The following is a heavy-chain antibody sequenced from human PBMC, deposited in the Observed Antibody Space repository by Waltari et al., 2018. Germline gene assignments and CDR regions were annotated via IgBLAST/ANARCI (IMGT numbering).Heavy chain of an antibody. CDR2: INPMFGIT. D-gene: IGHD7-27*01. V-gene: IGHV1-69*04. CDR3: TRDPPLG. CDR1: GGTFSSYA. Sequence: QVQLVQSGAEVKKPGSSVKVSCKASGGTFSSYAINWVRQAPGQGLEYMGRINPMFGITNYAQNFQGRLKITADKSTKTAYMELNSLRFDDTAIYYCTRDPPLGWGQGTQVTVSS. J-gene: IGHJ4*02.